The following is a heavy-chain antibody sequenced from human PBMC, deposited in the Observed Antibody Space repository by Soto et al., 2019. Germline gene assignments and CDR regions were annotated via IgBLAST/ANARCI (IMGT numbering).Heavy chain of an antibody. CDR1: GGSISSYY. D-gene: IGHD6-19*01. Sequence: ETLSLTCTVSGGSISSYYWSWIRQPPGKGLEWIGYIYYSGSTNYNPSLKSRVTISVDTSKNQFSLKLSSVTAADTAVYYCARTMQWLGPSFDYWGQGTLVTVSS. J-gene: IGHJ4*02. CDR2: IYYSGST. V-gene: IGHV4-59*01. CDR3: ARTMQWLGPSFDY.